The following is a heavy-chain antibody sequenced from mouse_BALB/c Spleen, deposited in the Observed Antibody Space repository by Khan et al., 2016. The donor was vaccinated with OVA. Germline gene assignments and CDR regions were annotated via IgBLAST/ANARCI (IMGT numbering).Heavy chain of an antibody. Sequence: EVELVESGGDLVKPGGSLKLSCAASGFTFSTYGMSWVRQTPDKRLEWVATISTGGSYTYYPASVKGQFTISRDNAKNTLYLQMSSLKSEDTAMFYCARLAYYYDSEGFAYWGQGTLVTVSA. D-gene: IGHD1-1*01. CDR2: ISTGGSYT. CDR3: ARLAYYYDSEGFAY. J-gene: IGHJ3*01. CDR1: GFTFSTYG. V-gene: IGHV5-6*01.